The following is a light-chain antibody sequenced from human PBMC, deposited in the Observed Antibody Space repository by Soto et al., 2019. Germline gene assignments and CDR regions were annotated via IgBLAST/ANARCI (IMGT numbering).Light chain of an antibody. CDR3: RKYYGVPYT. V-gene: IGKV4-1*01. CDR2: WAS. J-gene: IGKJ2*01. CDR1: RSVLYSSNNKNY. Sequence: DIVMTQSPDSLAVSLGERATINCKSSRSVLYSSNNKNYLAWFQQKPGQPPKLLVYWASTRESGVPDRFSGTGSGTDFTLPSGSLKPEVVAAYSFRKYYGVPYTFGQGTPLEIK.